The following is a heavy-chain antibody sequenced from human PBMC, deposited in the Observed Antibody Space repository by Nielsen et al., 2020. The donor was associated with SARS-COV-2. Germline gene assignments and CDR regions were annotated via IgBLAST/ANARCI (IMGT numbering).Heavy chain of an antibody. CDR3: ARPGEDIVATITHPLYY. J-gene: IGHJ4*02. V-gene: IGHV3-23*01. CDR1: GFTFSSYA. CDR2: ISGSGGST. D-gene: IGHD5-12*01. Sequence: GESLKISCAASGFTFSSYAMSWVRQAPGKGLEWVSAISGSGGSTYYADSVKGRFTISRDNSKNTLYLQMNSLRAEDTAVYYCARPGEDIVATITHPLYYWGQGTLVTVSS.